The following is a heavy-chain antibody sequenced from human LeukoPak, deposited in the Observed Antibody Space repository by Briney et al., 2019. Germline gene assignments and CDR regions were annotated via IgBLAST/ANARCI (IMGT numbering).Heavy chain of an antibody. D-gene: IGHD2-15*01. CDR1: RATFRNYG. J-gene: IGHJ4*02. CDR2: IIPIHGVA. CDR3: SRDSAGYPDY. V-gene: IGHV1-69*04. Sequence: GPSVKVSYKTSRATFRNYGITWVRQVPGQGLEWMGRIIPIHGVAHTAQRFQGRVNITADESTNTIYMEVSSLRSEDTAMYYCSRDSAGYPDYWGQGTLVTVTS.